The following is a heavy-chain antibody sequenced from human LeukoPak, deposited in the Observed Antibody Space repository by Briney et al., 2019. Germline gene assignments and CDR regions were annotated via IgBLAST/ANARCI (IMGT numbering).Heavy chain of an antibody. CDR1: GFTFSSYS. CDR3: ARAIAVAGTFRGG. CDR2: ISSSSYI. J-gene: IGHJ4*02. V-gene: IGHV3-21*01. Sequence: GGSLRLSCAASGFTFSSYSMNWVRQAPGKGLEWVSSISSSSYIYYADSVKGRFTISRDNAKNSLYLQVNSLRAEDTAVYYCARAIAVAGTFRGGWGQGTLVTVSS. D-gene: IGHD6-19*01.